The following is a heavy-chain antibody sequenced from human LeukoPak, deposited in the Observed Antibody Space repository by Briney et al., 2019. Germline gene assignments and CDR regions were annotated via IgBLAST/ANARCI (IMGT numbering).Heavy chain of an antibody. CDR1: GFTFSSYG. J-gene: IGHJ4*02. Sequence: PGRSLRLSCAASGFTFSSYGMHWVRQAPGKGLEWVAVISYDGSNKYYADSVKGRFTISRDNSKNTLYLQMNSLRAEDTAVYYCASGSTSCPKYDWGQGTLVTVSS. V-gene: IGHV3-30*03. D-gene: IGHD2-2*01. CDR3: ASGSTSCPKYD. CDR2: ISYDGSNK.